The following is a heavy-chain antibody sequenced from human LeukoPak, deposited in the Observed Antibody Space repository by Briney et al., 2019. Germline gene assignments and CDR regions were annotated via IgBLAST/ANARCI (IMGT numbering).Heavy chain of an antibody. D-gene: IGHD3-10*01. CDR1: GGSFSGYY. CDR2: INHSGST. CDR3: ARGSNVLLWFGELDY. Sequence: SETLSLTCAVYGGSFSGYYWSWIRQPPGKGLEWIGEINHSGSTNYNPSLKSRVTISVDTSKNQFSLKLSSVTAADTAVYYCARGSNVLLWFGELDYWSQGTLVTVSS. J-gene: IGHJ4*02. V-gene: IGHV4-34*01.